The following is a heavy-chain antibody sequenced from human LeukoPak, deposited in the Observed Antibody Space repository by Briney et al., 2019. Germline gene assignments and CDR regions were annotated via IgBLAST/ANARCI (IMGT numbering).Heavy chain of an antibody. CDR3: AELGITMIGGV. CDR1: GFTFSSYG. J-gene: IGHJ6*04. D-gene: IGHD3-10*02. V-gene: IGHV3-33*05. CDR2: ISYDGSNK. Sequence: GGSLRLSCAASGFTFSSYGIHWVRQAPGKGLEWVAVISYDGSNKYYADSVKGRFTISRDNAKNSLYLQMNSLRAEDTAVYYCAELGITMIGGVWGKGTTVTISS.